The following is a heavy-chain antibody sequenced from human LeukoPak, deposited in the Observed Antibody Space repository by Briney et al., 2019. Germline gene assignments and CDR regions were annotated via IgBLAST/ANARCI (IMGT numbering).Heavy chain of an antibody. D-gene: IGHD3-22*01. Sequence: SETLSLTCTVSGDSITSYYWSWIRRTAGKGLEWIGRLYVSGSTNYNPSLMSRVSISVDKSKNQFTLNLSSVTAADTAVYYCVRDLSSALYAFDYWGQGILVTVSS. V-gene: IGHV4-4*07. CDR3: VRDLSSALYAFDY. CDR1: GDSITSYY. CDR2: LYVSGST. J-gene: IGHJ4*02.